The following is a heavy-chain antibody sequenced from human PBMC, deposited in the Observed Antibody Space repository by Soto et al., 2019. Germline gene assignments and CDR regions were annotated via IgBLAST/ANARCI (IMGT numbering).Heavy chain of an antibody. D-gene: IGHD1-26*01. CDR1: GGTFSSYS. Sequence: QVQLVQSGAEVKKPGSSVKVSCKASGGTFSSYSINWVRRAPGQGLEWMGENIPIFVTANYAQKFQGRVTITADESTSTAYMELSSLRSEDTAVYYCARDGGRHSGGIDYWGQGTLVTVSS. V-gene: IGHV1-69*01. CDR2: NIPIFVTA. CDR3: ARDGGRHSGGIDY. J-gene: IGHJ4*02.